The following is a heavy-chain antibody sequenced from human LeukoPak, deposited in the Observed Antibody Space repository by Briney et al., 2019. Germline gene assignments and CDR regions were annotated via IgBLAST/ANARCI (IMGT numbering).Heavy chain of an antibody. CDR3: ARGGRGYSGYDHSAAAGY. D-gene: IGHD5-12*01. CDR1: GFTLSSYW. J-gene: IGHJ4*02. Sequence: GGSLRLSCAASGFTLSSYWMHWVRQAPGKGLVWVSRINSDGSSTSYADSVKGRFTISRDNAKNTLYLQMNSLRAEDTAVYYCARGGRGYSGYDHSAAAGYWGQGTLVTVSS. CDR2: INSDGSST. V-gene: IGHV3-74*01.